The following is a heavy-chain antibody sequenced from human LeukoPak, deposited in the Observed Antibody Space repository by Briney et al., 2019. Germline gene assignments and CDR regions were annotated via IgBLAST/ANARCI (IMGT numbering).Heavy chain of an antibody. CDR3: ARGLTYYYDSDGYYWAF. Sequence: GGSLRLSCAASGFTLSDYAMTWVRQAPGKGLEWVSSISGSGGSTYYAGSVKGRFTTSRDNSQNTLHLQMNSLRAEDTAVYYCARGLTYYYDSDGYYWAFWGQGTLVTVSS. J-gene: IGHJ4*02. CDR1: GFTLSDYA. V-gene: IGHV3-23*01. D-gene: IGHD3-22*01. CDR2: ISGSGGST.